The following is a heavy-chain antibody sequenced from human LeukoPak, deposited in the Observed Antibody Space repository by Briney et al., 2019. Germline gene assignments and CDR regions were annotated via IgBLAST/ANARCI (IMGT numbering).Heavy chain of an antibody. Sequence: TSQTLSLTCTVSGGSISSGGYYWSWIRQHPGKGLEWIGYIYYSGSTYYNPSLKSRVTISVDTSKNQFSLKLSSATAADTAVYYCARVFSCTCHADYWGQGTLVAVSS. CDR2: IYYSGST. D-gene: IGHD2-15*01. CDR3: ARVFSCTCHADY. J-gene: IGHJ4*02. V-gene: IGHV4-31*03. CDR1: GGSISSGGYY.